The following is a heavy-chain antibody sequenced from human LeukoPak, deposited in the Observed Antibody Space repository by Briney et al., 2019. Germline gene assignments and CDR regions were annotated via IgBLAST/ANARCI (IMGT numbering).Heavy chain of an antibody. CDR1: GYSISSGYY. CDR3: ARDRWYYDSSGYYPFDY. Sequence: SETLSLTCTVSGYSISSGYYWGWIRQPPGKGLEWIGSIYHSGSTYYNPSLRSRVTISVDTSKNQFSLKLSSVTAADTAVYYCARDRWYYDSSGYYPFDYWGQGTLVTVSS. V-gene: IGHV4-38-2*02. CDR2: IYHSGST. D-gene: IGHD3-22*01. J-gene: IGHJ4*02.